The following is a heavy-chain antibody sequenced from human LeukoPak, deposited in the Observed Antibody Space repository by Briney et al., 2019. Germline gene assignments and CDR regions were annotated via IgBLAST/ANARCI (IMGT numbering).Heavy chain of an antibody. J-gene: IGHJ4*02. CDR1: GGSFSGYY. CDR2: IYYSGNT. V-gene: IGHV4-31*11. D-gene: IGHD3-22*01. CDR3: ARGDSSGYYFDY. Sequence: PSETLSLTCAVYGGSFSGYYWSWIRQHPGKGLEWIGYIYYSGNTYYSGNTYYNPSLKSRVTISEDTSKNQFSLKVSSVTAADTAVYYCARGDSSGYYFDYWGQGTLVTVSS.